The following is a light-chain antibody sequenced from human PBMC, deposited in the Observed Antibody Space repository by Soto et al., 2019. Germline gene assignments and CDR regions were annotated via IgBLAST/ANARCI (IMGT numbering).Light chain of an antibody. V-gene: IGLV2-11*01. Sequence: QSVLTQPRSVSGSPGQSVTISCTGTISDVGGYNYVSWYQQHPGKAPKLMIYDVNMRPSGVPDRFSGSKSGNTASLTISGLQAEDEADYYCCSYAGSYSLYVFGTGTKVTLL. CDR2: DVN. CDR1: ISDVGGYNY. CDR3: CSYAGSYSLYV. J-gene: IGLJ1*01.